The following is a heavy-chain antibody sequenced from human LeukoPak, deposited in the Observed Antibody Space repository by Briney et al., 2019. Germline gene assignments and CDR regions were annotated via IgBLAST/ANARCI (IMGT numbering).Heavy chain of an antibody. J-gene: IGHJ4*02. Sequence: SETLSLTCTVSGGSISSYYWSWIRQPPGKGLEWIGYIYYSGSTNYNPPLKSRVTISVDTSKNQFSLKLSSVTAADTAVYYCASGEWELLRYWGQGTLVTVSS. CDR3: ASGEWELLRY. D-gene: IGHD1-26*01. CDR2: IYYSGST. V-gene: IGHV4-59*01. CDR1: GGSISSYY.